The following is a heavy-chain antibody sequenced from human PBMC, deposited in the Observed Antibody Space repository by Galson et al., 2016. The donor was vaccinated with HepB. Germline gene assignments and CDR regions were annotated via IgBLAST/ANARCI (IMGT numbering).Heavy chain of an antibody. J-gene: IGHJ3*01. Sequence: ETLSLTCTVSGGSISSRSYYWGWIRQPPGKGLEWIGTIYYSGDTYYNPSLKSRFRISRDNSKNTLHVDMNRLRAEDTAVYYWAKEQFSSAPSRDPFDVWGQGTRVTVSS. CDR2: IYYSGDT. CDR3: AKEQFSSAPSRDPFDV. V-gene: IGHV4-39*02. D-gene: IGHD3-22*01. CDR1: GGSISSRSYY.